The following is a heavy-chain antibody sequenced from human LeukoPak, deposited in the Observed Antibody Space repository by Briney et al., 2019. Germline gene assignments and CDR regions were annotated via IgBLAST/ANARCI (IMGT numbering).Heavy chain of an antibody. J-gene: IGHJ2*01. CDR2: VYYSGTT. CDR1: GGSIRSSGHD. CDR3: ARSRNWYFDL. Sequence: PSETLSLTCTVSGGSIRSSGHDWGWIRQPPGKGLEWIGSVYYSGTTYYNPSLEGRPTISIDTSRSHFSLRLRSVTAADTAVYYCARSRNWYFDLWGRGALVAVSS. V-gene: IGHV4-39*02.